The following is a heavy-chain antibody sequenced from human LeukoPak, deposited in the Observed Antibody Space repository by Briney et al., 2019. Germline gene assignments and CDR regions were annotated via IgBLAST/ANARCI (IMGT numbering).Heavy chain of an antibody. Sequence: PGGSLRLSCAASGFXFDDYGISWVRQAPGKGLEWVSGIYWNGGSTGYADSLKGPFTISRDNAKNSLYLQMNSLRAEDTAVYYCARDRDCSGGSCYSGLPHPVENWFDSWGQGTLATVSS. CDR2: IYWNGGST. V-gene: IGHV3-20*04. CDR3: ARDRDCSGGSCYSGLPHPVENWFDS. J-gene: IGHJ5*01. CDR1: GFXFDDYG. D-gene: IGHD2-15*01.